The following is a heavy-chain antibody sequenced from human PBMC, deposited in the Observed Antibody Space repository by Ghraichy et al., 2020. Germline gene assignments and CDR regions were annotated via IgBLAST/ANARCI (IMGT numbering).Heavy chain of an antibody. CDR3: TTDFYNGGGAFDI. V-gene: IGHV3-15*01. Sequence: GESLNISCAASGFTFSNAWMSWVRQAPGKGLEWVGRIKSKTDGGTTDYAAPVKGRFTISRDDSKNTLYLQMNSLKTEDTAVYYCTTDFYNGGGAFDIWGQGTMVTVSS. CDR1: GFTFSNAW. D-gene: IGHD2/OR15-2a*01. J-gene: IGHJ3*02. CDR2: IKSKTDGGTT.